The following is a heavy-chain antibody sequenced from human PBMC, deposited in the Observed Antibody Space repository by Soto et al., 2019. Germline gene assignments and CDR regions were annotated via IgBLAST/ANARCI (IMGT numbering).Heavy chain of an antibody. V-gene: IGHV4-34*01. D-gene: IGHD1-7*01. CDR1: GGSFSGYY. J-gene: IGHJ6*03. CDR3: ARGRPPLTGTPYYYYYYYMYV. Sequence: PSETLSLTCAVYGGSFSGYYWSWIRQPPGKGLEWIGEINHSGSTNYNPSLKSRVTISVDTSKNQFSLKLSSVTAADTAVYYCARGRPPLTGTPYYYYYYYMYVWGKGTTVTVSS. CDR2: INHSGST.